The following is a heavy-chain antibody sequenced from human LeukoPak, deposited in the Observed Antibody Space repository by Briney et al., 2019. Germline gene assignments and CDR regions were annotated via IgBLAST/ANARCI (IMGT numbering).Heavy chain of an antibody. V-gene: IGHV1-18*01. J-gene: IGHJ6*02. Sequence: ASVKVSCKASGYTFTSYGISWVRQAPGQGLEWMGWISAYNGNTNYAQKLQGRVTMTTDTSTSTAYMELRSLRSDDTAVYYCARGAITMVRGVMDGMDVWGQGTTVTVSS. CDR3: ARGAITMVRGVMDGMDV. D-gene: IGHD3-10*01. CDR2: ISAYNGNT. CDR1: GYTFTSYG.